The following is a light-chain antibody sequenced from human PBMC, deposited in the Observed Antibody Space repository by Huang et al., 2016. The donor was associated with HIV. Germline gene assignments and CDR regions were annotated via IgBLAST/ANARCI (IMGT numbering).Light chain of an antibody. Sequence: IQLTQSPSSLSASVGDRVTITCRASQGISSYLAWYQQKLGKAPNLLIYGASTLQSGVPSRFSGSGSGIDFTLTISRLQPEDFATYYCQQLDSYPITFGQGTRLEI. J-gene: IGKJ5*01. V-gene: IGKV1-9*01. CDR3: QQLDSYPIT. CDR1: QGISSY. CDR2: GAS.